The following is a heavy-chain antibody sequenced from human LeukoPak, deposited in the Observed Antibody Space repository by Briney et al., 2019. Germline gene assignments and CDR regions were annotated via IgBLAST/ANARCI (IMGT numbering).Heavy chain of an antibody. CDR3: ARDYDSSGYYGDAFGI. CDR2: IYYSGST. J-gene: IGHJ3*02. V-gene: IGHV4-59*12. CDR1: GGSITSYY. D-gene: IGHD3-22*01. Sequence: SETLSRTCTVSGGSITSYYWSWIRQPPGKGLEWIAYIYYSGSTNYNPSLKSRVTISVDTSKNQFSLKLSSVTAADTAVYYCARDYDSSGYYGDAFGIWGQGTMVTVSS.